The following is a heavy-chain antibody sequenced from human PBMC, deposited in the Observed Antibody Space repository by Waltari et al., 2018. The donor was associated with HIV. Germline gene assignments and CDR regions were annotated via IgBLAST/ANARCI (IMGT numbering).Heavy chain of an antibody. Sequence: QLQLVQSASELKKPGASVKVSCKASGYTFSNYAMNWVRQAPGQGLEWMGRSNPNSGGTNYAQKFQGRVTMTRDTSISTAYMELSRLRSDDTAVYYCARSDWNLAGDYWGQGTLVTVSS. J-gene: IGHJ4*02. CDR2: SNPNSGGT. CDR3: ARSDWNLAGDY. D-gene: IGHD1-7*01. V-gene: IGHV1-2*06. CDR1: GYTFSNYA.